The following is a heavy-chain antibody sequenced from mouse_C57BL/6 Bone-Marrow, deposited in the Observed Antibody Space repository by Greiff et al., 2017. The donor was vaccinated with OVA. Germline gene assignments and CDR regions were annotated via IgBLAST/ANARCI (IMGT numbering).Heavy chain of an antibody. CDR3: ARRYGNYGNYFDY. CDR2: IYPRSGNT. V-gene: IGHV1-81*01. CDR1: GYTFTSYG. J-gene: IGHJ2*01. Sequence: QVQLQQSGAELARPGASVKLSCKASGYTFTSYGISWVKQRTGQGLEWIGEIYPRSGNTYYNAKFQGKATLTADKSSSTAYMELRSLTSEDSAVYVCARRYGNYGNYFDYWGQGTTLTVSS. D-gene: IGHD2-10*02.